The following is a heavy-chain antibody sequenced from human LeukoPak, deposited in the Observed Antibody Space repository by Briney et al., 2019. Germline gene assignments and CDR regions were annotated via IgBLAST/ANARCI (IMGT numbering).Heavy chain of an antibody. Sequence: GGSLRLSCAASGFTFSSYAMSWVRQAPGKGLEWVSAISGSGGSTYYADSVKGRFTISRGNSKNTLYLQMNSLRAEDTAVYYCAGGRILTPFDYWGQGTLVTVSS. CDR1: GFTFSSYA. D-gene: IGHD3-9*01. CDR2: ISGSGGST. J-gene: IGHJ4*02. V-gene: IGHV3-23*01. CDR3: AGGRILTPFDY.